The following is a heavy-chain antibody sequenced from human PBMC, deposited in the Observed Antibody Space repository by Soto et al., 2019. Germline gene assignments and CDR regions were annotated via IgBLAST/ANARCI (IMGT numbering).Heavy chain of an antibody. D-gene: IGHD6-19*01. CDR3: AHGSGWLFDY. CDR1: GFSLNERAVG. Sequence: QITLEESGPTLVKPTQTLTLTCTFSGFSLNERAVGVGWIRQPPGKALEWLAFTYWDDDNHYSPSLKNRLTITQDTSKTPVVLTTTNTDPADTATYYCAHGSGWLFDYGGQGTQVTVSS. V-gene: IGHV2-5*02. CDR2: TYWDDDN. J-gene: IGHJ4*02.